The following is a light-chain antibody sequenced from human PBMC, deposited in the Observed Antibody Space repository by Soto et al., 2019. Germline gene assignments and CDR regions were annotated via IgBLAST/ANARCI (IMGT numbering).Light chain of an antibody. J-gene: IGLJ2*01. Sequence: QSALTQPASVSGSPGQSITISCTGTSSDIGGYNYVSWYQQHPGNAPKLIIYDVTNRPSGVSNRFSGSKSGDTASLTLSGLLAAGAADYYCSSYTSSTTLSIFGGGTKLTVL. CDR2: DVT. CDR1: SSDIGGYNY. V-gene: IGLV2-14*01. CDR3: SSYTSSTTLSI.